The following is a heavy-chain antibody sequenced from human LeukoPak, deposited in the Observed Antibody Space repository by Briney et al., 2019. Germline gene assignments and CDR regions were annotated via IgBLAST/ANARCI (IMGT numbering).Heavy chain of an antibody. V-gene: IGHV4-59*01. CDR2: ISYSGST. CDR3: ASGTYGTLFF. CDR1: GGSISGYY. J-gene: IGHJ4*02. Sequence: PSETLSLTCTVSGGSISGYYWTWIRQPPGKGLEWIGYISYSGSTNYNPSLQSRATMSVDSSKNQFSLQLSTVTAADTATYYCASGTYGTLFFWGQGTLVPVSS. D-gene: IGHD1-14*01.